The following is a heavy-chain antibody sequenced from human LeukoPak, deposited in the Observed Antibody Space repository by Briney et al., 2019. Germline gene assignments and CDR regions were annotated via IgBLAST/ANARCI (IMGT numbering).Heavy chain of an antibody. CDR1: CYSISSGSY. J-gene: IGHJ4*02. V-gene: IGHV4-38-2*01. CDR3: ARVTYVDDMLYQYFDY. Sequence: SETLSLTCAVSCYSISSGSYWGWMRQSPGKGLEWVGSMFHSGNSYYNPSLKSRLTMSVDTSKNQFSLKLTSVTAADTALYYCARVTYVDDMLYQYFDYWGQGILVTVSS. D-gene: IGHD4-17*01. CDR2: MFHSGNS.